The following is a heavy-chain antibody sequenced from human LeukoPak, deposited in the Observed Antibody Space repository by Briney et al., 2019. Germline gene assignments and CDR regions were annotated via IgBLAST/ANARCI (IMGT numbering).Heavy chain of an antibody. CDR1: GGSISSYS. CDR3: ARDSGYGDPFDY. Sequence: LETLSLTCTVSGGSISSYSWNWIRQPPGKGLEWIGFIYYSGSTNYNPSLTGRVTISVDTPKNQFSLNLTSVTAADTAVYYCARDSGYGDPFDYWGQGTLVTVSS. J-gene: IGHJ4*02. D-gene: IGHD4-17*01. V-gene: IGHV4-59*01. CDR2: IYYSGST.